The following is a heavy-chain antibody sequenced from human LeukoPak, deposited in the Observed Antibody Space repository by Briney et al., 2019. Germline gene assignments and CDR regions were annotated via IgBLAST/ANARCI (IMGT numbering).Heavy chain of an antibody. V-gene: IGHV4-39*07. D-gene: IGHD2-15*01. CDR1: GGSISSSSYY. CDR3: ARGLRVGRVVARSLYYFDY. CDR2: INHSGST. J-gene: IGHJ4*02. Sequence: SETLSLTCTVSGGSISSSSYYWGWIRQPPGKGLEWIGEINHSGSTNYNPSLKSRVTISVDTSKNQFSLKLSSVTAADTAVYYCARGLRVGRVVARSLYYFDYWGQGTLVTVSS.